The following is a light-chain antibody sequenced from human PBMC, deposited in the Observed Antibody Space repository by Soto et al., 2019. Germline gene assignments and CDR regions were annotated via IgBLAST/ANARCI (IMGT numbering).Light chain of an antibody. J-gene: IGLJ1*01. V-gene: IGLV2-11*01. CDR2: DVT. CDR1: YSDVGTFYF. CDR3: CSYAGSYTYI. Sequence: QSVLTQPRSVSGSPGQSVTISCTGSYSDVGTFYFASWYQQYPGKGPKLIIYDVTERPSGVPDRFSGSKSGNTASLTISGLQAEDEADYSCCSYAGSYTYIFGSGTKVTVL.